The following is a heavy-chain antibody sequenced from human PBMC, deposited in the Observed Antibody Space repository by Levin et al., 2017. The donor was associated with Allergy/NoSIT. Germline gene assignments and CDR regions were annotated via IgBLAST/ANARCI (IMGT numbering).Heavy chain of an antibody. CDR2: ISGSGGST. CDR1: GFTFSSYA. J-gene: IGHJ4*02. Sequence: GESLKISCAASGFTFSSYAMSWVRQAPGKGLEWVSAISGSGGSTYYADSVKGRFTISRDNSKNTLYLQMNSLRAEDTAVYYCAKDYSSSWKYFDYWGQGTLVTVSS. V-gene: IGHV3-23*01. D-gene: IGHD6-13*01. CDR3: AKDYSSSWKYFDY.